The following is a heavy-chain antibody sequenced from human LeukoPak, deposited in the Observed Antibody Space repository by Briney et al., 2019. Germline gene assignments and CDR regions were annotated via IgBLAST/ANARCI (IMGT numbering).Heavy chain of an antibody. CDR2: ISGSSSTI. CDR3: ARLGGYCSGGSCINWFDP. CDR1: GFTFSSYS. J-gene: IGHJ5*02. D-gene: IGHD2-15*01. V-gene: IGHV3-48*04. Sequence: GGSLRLSCAASGFTFSSYSMNWVRQAPGKGLEWVSYISGSSSTIYYADSVKGRFTISRDNAKNSLYLQMNSLRAEDTAVYYCARLGGYCSGGSCINWFDPWGQGTLVTVSS.